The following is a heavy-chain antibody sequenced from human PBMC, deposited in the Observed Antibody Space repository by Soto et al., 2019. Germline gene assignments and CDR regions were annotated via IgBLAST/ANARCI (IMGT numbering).Heavy chain of an antibody. D-gene: IGHD3-22*01. Sequence: GGSMRLSCAASGFTFNHYAMHWVRQAPGKGLEWVAVISYDGTKSFYAKSVKGRFTISRDNAKNSLYLQMNSLRDEDTAVYYCAREPRYYYDSSGYLNWFDPWGQGTLVTVSS. CDR2: ISYDGTKS. CDR3: AREPRYYYDSSGYLNWFDP. CDR1: GFTFNHYA. V-gene: IGHV3-30-3*01. J-gene: IGHJ5*02.